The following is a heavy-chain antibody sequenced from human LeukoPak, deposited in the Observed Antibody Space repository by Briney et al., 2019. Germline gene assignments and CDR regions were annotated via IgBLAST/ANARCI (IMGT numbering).Heavy chain of an antibody. CDR2: IYSGGST. Sequence: PGGSLRLSCAASGFTVSSNYMSWVRQAPGKGLECVSVIYSGGSTYYADSVKGRFTISRDNSKNTLYLQMNSLRAEDTAVYYCARARVGAELDYWGQGTLVTVSS. J-gene: IGHJ4*02. D-gene: IGHD1-26*01. CDR1: GFTVSSNY. CDR3: ARARVGAELDY. V-gene: IGHV3-53*01.